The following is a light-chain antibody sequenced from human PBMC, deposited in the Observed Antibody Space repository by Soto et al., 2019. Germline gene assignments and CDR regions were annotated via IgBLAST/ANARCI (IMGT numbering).Light chain of an antibody. CDR1: SSDVGGYNY. J-gene: IGLJ1*01. Sequence: QSVLTQPASVSGSPGQSITISCTGTSSDVGGYNYVSWYQQHPGKAPKLMIYDVSNRPSGVSNRFSGSKSGNTASLTISGLQAEHEADYYCSSYTSSSTLVFGTSTKVTVL. CDR2: DVS. V-gene: IGLV2-14*01. CDR3: SSYTSSSTLV.